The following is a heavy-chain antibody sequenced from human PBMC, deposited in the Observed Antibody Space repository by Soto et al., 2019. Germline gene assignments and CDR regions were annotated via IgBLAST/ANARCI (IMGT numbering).Heavy chain of an antibody. CDR3: AKFRHFLGWTAIQKLAFDI. CDR2: ISAYNGNT. D-gene: IGHD3-3*01. J-gene: IGHJ3*02. Sequence: ASVKVSCKASGYTFTSYGISWVRQAPGQGLEWMGWISAYNGNTNYAQKLQGRVTMTTDTSTSTAYMEQRSLRSDDTAVNYCAKFRHFLGWTAIQKLAFDIWGQGTMVPVSS. V-gene: IGHV1-18*01. CDR1: GYTFTSYG.